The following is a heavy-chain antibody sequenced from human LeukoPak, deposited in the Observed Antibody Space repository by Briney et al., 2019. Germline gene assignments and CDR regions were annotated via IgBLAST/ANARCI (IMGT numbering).Heavy chain of an antibody. J-gene: IGHJ3*02. CDR1: GYTFTSYY. CDR3: ARARDIVGAYDAFDI. Sequence: ASVKVSCKASGYTFTSYYMHWVRQAPGQGLEWMGIINPSGGSTSYAQKFQGRVTMTRDTSTSTVYMELSSLRSEDTAVYYCARARDIVGAYDAFDIWGQGTMVTVSS. D-gene: IGHD1-26*01. CDR2: INPSGGST. V-gene: IGHV1-46*01.